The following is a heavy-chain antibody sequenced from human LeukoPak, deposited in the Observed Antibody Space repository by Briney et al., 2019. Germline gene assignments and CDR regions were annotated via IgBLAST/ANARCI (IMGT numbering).Heavy chain of an antibody. D-gene: IGHD2-2*01. CDR2: ISSSSSTI. J-gene: IGHJ4*02. CDR1: GFTFSSYS. Sequence: GGSLRLSCAASGFTFSSYSMNWVRQAPGKGLEWVSYISSSSSTIYYADSVKGRFTISRDNAKNSLYLQMNSLRAEDTAVYYCARGREYQLPIFDYWGQGTLVTVSS. CDR3: ARGREYQLPIFDY. V-gene: IGHV3-48*04.